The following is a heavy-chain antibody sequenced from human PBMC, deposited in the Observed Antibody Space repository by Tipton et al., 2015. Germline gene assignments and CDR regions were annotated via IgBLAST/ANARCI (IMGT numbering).Heavy chain of an antibody. CDR3: AKDIGSSGMHGMDV. CDR1: GFTVSSNY. V-gene: IGHV3-53*05. J-gene: IGHJ6*02. Sequence: SLRLSCAASGFTVSSNYMSWVRQAPGKGLEWVSVIYSGGSTYYADSVKGRFTISRDNAKKSLYLQMNSLSAEDTALYYCAKDIGSSGMHGMDVWGQGTTVTVSS. D-gene: IGHD3-10*01. CDR2: IYSGGST.